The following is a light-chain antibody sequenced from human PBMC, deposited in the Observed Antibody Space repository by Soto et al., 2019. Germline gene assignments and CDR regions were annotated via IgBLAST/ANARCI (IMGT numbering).Light chain of an antibody. Sequence: QSVMTQPPSTSGTPGQRVTISCSGSSSNIGSSYVFWFQHLPGTAPKLLMYNNNQRPSGVPDRVSASKSGTSASLAISGLRSKDEADYYCAAWDDRVSGYVFGTGTKVTVL. CDR2: NNN. J-gene: IGLJ1*01. CDR3: AAWDDRVSGYV. CDR1: SSNIGSSY. V-gene: IGLV1-47*02.